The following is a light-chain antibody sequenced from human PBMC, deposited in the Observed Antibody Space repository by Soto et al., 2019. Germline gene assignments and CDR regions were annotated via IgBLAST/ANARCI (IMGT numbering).Light chain of an antibody. CDR2: DVS. CDR3: SSYTTSCTLI. Sequence: QSALTQPASVSGSPGQSITISCSGTSSDVGGYNYVSWYQQHLGKAPKLMVYDVSNRPSGVSNRFSGSKSGNTASLTISGIQAEDEADYYCSSYTTSCTLIFGGGTKLTVL. J-gene: IGLJ2*01. V-gene: IGLV2-14*01. CDR1: SSDVGGYNY.